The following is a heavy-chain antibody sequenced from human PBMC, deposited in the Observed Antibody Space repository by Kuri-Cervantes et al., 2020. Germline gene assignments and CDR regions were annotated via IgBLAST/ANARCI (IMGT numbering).Heavy chain of an antibody. CDR3: ARLYYGSGSYPHFDY. J-gene: IGHJ4*02. Sequence: ASVKVSCKASGYTFTSYDINWVRQATGQGLEWMGWMNPNSGNTGYAQKFQGRVTMTRNTPISTAYMELSRLRSDDTAVYYCARLYYGSGSYPHFDYWGQGTLVTVSS. D-gene: IGHD3-10*01. CDR1: GYTFTSYD. CDR2: MNPNSGNT. V-gene: IGHV1-8*01.